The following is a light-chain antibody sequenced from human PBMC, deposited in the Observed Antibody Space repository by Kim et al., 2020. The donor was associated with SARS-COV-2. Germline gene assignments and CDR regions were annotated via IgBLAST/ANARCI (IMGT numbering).Light chain of an antibody. Sequence: EIVLTQSPGTLSLSPGERATLSCRASQSVSSSYLAWYQQKPGQAPRLLIYGASSRATGIPDRFSGSGSGTDFTLTISRLEPEDFAVYYYKQYGSSHLYTFGQGTKLEI. CDR1: QSVSSSY. V-gene: IGKV3-20*01. CDR3: KQYGSSHLYT. J-gene: IGKJ2*01. CDR2: GAS.